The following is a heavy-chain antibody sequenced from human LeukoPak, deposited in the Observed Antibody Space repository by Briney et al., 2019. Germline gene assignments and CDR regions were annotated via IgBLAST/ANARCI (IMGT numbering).Heavy chain of an antibody. CDR2: ISAYNGHT. J-gene: IGHJ4*02. V-gene: IGHV1-18*01. CDR3: ARAYSSTWYGDY. D-gene: IGHD6-13*01. Sequence: ASVKVSCKASAYSFTRYGFSWVRQAPGQGLEWMGWISAYNGHTNYAQNLQGRVTMTTDTSTSTAYMVLRSLRSDDTAVYFCARAYSSTWYGDYWGQGTLVTVSS. CDR1: AYSFTRYG.